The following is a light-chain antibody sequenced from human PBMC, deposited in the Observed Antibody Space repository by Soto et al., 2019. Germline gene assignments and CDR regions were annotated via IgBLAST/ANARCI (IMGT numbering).Light chain of an antibody. CDR2: RAS. CDR3: QQYESSPLT. V-gene: IGKV3-20*01. J-gene: IGKJ4*01. Sequence: EIVLTQSPDTLSLSPGERATLSCRASQSVSSALLAWYQQKPGQAPRLLIYRASTRATGIPDRFTGSGSGTHFTLPLSRLEPEDFAVYYCQQYESSPLTFGGGTKVEIK. CDR1: QSVSSAL.